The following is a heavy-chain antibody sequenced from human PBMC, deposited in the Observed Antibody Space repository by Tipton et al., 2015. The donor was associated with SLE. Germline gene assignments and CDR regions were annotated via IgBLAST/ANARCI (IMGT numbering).Heavy chain of an antibody. D-gene: IGHD1-26*01. J-gene: IGHJ4*02. CDR1: GFTFSNYW. V-gene: IGHV3-53*05. Sequence: SLRLSCAASGFTFSNYWMNWVRQAPGKGLEWDSVIYSGGNTDYADSVKGRFTISRDNSKNTLYLQMNSLRVEDTAIYYCAGAPGSWSFVYWGQGTLVTVSS. CDR3: AGAPGSWSFVY. CDR2: IYSGGNT.